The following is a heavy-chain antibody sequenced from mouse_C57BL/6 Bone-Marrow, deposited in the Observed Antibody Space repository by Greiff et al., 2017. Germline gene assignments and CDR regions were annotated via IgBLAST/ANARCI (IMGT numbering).Heavy chain of an antibody. CDR1: GFNIKDYY. V-gene: IGHV14-2*01. CDR2: IDPEDGET. D-gene: IGHD2-5*01. J-gene: IGHJ2*01. CDR3: ARKPYSNYLDYFDY. Sequence: EVKLVESGAELVKPGASVKLSCTASGFNIKDYYMHWVKQRTEQGLAWIGRIDPEDGETKYAPKFQGKATITADTSSNTAYLQLSSLTSEDTAVYYCARKPYSNYLDYFDYWGQGTTLTVSS.